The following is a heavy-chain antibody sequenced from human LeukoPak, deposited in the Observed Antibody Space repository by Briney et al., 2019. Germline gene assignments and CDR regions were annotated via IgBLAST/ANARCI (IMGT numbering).Heavy chain of an antibody. V-gene: IGHV4-59*05. CDR3: AREELLWGYWYFDL. CDR2: IYYSGST. Sequence: GSLRLSCAASGFTFSDYYMSWIRQAPGKGLEWIGSIYYSGSTYYNPSLKSRVTISVDTSKNQFSLKLSSVTAADTAVYYCAREELLWGYWYFDLWGRSTLVTVSS. D-gene: IGHD1-26*01. J-gene: IGHJ2*01. CDR1: GFTFSDYY.